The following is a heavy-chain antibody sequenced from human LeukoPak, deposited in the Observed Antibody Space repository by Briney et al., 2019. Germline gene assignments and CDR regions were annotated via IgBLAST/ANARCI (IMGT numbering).Heavy chain of an antibody. Sequence: GRSLRLSCAASGFSFTTYWMSWVRQAPGKGLERVANIKQDGSEKYYVDSVKGRFTISRDNAKNSLYLQMNSLRAEDTAVYYCARDYTYGSGSFDYWGQGTLVTVSS. CDR2: IKQDGSEK. V-gene: IGHV3-7*01. J-gene: IGHJ4*02. D-gene: IGHD3-10*01. CDR1: GFSFTTYW. CDR3: ARDYTYGSGSFDY.